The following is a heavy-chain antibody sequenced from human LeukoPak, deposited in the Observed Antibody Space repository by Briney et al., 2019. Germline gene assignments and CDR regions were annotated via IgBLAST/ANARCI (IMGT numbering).Heavy chain of an antibody. D-gene: IGHD2-2*01. J-gene: IGHJ6*02. V-gene: IGHV4-4*07. CDR3: ARNPGVVPAAMQVNYYYGMDV. Sequence: SETLSLTCTVSGASVSSYYWIWIRQPAGRGLEWIGRIDASGSTNYNPSLKSRVTMSVDSSKNQFSLKLSSVTAADTAVYYCARNPGVVPAAMQVNYYYGMDVWGQGTTVTVSS. CDR2: IDASGST. CDR1: GASVSSYY.